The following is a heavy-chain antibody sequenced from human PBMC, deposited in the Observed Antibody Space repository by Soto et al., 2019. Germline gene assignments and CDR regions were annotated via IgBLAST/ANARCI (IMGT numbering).Heavy chain of an antibody. J-gene: IGHJ3*02. D-gene: IGHD3-9*01. CDR2: IYYSGST. V-gene: IGHV4-39*01. CDR3: ARRGSDHQYYDILTGYSKGAFDI. Sequence: SETLSLTCTVSGGSISSSSYYWGWIRQPPGKGLEWIGSIYYSGSTYYNPSLKSRVTISVDTSKNQFSLKLSSVTAADTAVYYCARRGSDHQYYDILTGYSKGAFDIWGQGTMVTVSS. CDR1: GGSISSSSYY.